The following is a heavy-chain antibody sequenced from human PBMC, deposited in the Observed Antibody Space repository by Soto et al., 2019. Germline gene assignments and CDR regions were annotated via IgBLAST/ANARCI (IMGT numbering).Heavy chain of an antibody. CDR1: GGSISSYY. D-gene: IGHD5-18*01. CDR2: IYTSGST. V-gene: IGHV4-4*07. Sequence: SETLSLTCTVSGGSISSYYWSWIRQPAGKGLEWIGRIYTSGSTNYNPSLKSRVTMSVDTSKNQFSLRLSSVTAAVTAVYYCARGIQLWSDYYYGMDVWGQGTTVTVSS. CDR3: ARGIQLWSDYYYGMDV. J-gene: IGHJ6*02.